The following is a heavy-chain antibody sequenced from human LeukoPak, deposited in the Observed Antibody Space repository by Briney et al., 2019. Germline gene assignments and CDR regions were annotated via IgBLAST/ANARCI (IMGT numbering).Heavy chain of an antibody. D-gene: IGHD4-23*01. V-gene: IGHV3-7*04. Sequence: GGSLRLSCAASGFTFSSYWMSWVRQAPGKGLEWVANIKQDGSEEYYVDSVRGRFTISRDNGKNSLCLQMNSLRAEDTAVYYCARYDYGGNYDCWGQGTLVTVSS. CDR1: GFTFSSYW. CDR2: IKQDGSEE. J-gene: IGHJ4*02. CDR3: ARYDYGGNYDC.